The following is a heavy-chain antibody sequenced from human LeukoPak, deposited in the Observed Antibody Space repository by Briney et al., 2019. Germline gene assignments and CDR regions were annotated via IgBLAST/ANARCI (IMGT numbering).Heavy chain of an antibody. CDR1: RFTFSSYE. CDR3: ARKYCSSTGCLFDY. D-gene: IGHD2-2*01. CDR2: ISTSGSPI. J-gene: IGHJ4*02. V-gene: IGHV3-48*03. Sequence: GGSLRLSCAASRFTFSSYEMNWVRQAPGKGLEWVSYISTSGSPISYADSVKGRFTISRDNAKNSLYLQMNSLRAEDTAVYYCARKYCSSTGCLFDYWGQGTLVTVSS.